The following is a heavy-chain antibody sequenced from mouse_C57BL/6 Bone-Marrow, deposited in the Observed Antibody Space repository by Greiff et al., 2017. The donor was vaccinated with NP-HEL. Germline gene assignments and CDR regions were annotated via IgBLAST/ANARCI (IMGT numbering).Heavy chain of an antibody. J-gene: IGHJ3*01. CDR1: GFNIKDDY. Sequence: EVKLMESGAELVRPGASVKLSCTASGFNIKDDYMHWVKQRPEQGLEWIGWIDPENGDTAYASKFQGKATIPADTSSNTAYLQLSSLTSEDTAVYYCTVLLRSSYWFAYWGQGTLVTVSA. CDR3: TVLLRSSYWFAY. D-gene: IGHD1-1*01. V-gene: IGHV14-4*01. CDR2: IDPENGDT.